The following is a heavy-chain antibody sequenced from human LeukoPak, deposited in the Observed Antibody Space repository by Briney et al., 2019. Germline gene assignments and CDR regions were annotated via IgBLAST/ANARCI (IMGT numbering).Heavy chain of an antibody. J-gene: IGHJ6*02. V-gene: IGHV4-59*08. Sequence: SETLSLTCTVSGGSIDSYYWSWIWQPPRQRLGWNGYLYYTGSTNYNPSLKSRVTISFDTSKNLFSLNLSSVTAADTAVYYCARHHEYIWGSSVDYYAMDVWGQGTTVIVSS. D-gene: IGHD3-16*01. CDR2: LYYTGST. CDR3: ARHHEYIWGSSVDYYAMDV. CDR1: GGSIDSYY.